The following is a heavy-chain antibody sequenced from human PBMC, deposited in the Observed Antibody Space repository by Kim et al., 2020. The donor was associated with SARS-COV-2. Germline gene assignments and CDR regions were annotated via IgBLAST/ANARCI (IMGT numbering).Heavy chain of an antibody. J-gene: IGHJ4*02. D-gene: IGHD6-13*01. V-gene: IGHV4-31*02. CDR3: ASRIAAAAPFDY. Sequence: YSKPYLKSRVTISVDTSKSQFSLKLSSVAAADTAVYYCASRIAAAAPFDYWGQGTLVTVSS.